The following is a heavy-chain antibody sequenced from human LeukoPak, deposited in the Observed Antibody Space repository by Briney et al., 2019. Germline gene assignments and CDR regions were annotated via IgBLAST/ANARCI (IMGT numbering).Heavy chain of an antibody. CDR1: GGSISSHS. J-gene: IGHJ5*02. CDR3: ARHGYSSGWYLFAFDP. Sequence: PSETLSLTCTVSGGSISSHSWNWIRLPAGKGLEWIGRIYSSGSTNSNPSLKSRVTMSVDTSKNQFSLKLSSVTAADTAVYYCARHGYSSGWYLFAFDPWGQGTLVTVSS. V-gene: IGHV4-4*07. CDR2: IYSSGST. D-gene: IGHD6-19*01.